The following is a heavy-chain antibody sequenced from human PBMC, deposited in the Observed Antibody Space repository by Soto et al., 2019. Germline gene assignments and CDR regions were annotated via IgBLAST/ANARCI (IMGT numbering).Heavy chain of an antibody. D-gene: IGHD2-21*02. CDR2: ISYDGSNK. CDR1: GFTFSSYG. CDR3: AKGGGPIVVVTALDY. J-gene: IGHJ4*02. V-gene: IGHV3-30*18. Sequence: QVQLVESGGGVVQPGRSLRLSCAASGFTFSSYGMHWVRQAPGKGLEWVAVISYDGSNKYYADSVKDRLTISRDNSKNTLYLQMNSLRAEDTAVYYCAKGGGPIVVVTALDYWGQGTLVTVSS.